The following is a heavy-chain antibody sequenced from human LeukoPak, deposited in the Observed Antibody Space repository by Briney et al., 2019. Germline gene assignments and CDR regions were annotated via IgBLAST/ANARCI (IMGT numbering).Heavy chain of an antibody. Sequence: PSETLSLTCTVSGGSISSYYWSWIRQPPGKGLEWIGYIYYSGSTNYNPSLKSRVTISLDTSKNQFSLKLSSVTAADTAVYYCARQVYGGYESAYSLDYWGKGTLVTVSS. CDR2: IYYSGST. J-gene: IGHJ4*02. V-gene: IGHV4-59*08. CDR1: GGSISSYY. CDR3: ARQVYGGYESAYSLDY. D-gene: IGHD5-12*01.